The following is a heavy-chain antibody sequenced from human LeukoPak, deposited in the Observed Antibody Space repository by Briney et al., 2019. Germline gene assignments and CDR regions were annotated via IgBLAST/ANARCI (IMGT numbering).Heavy chain of an antibody. J-gene: IGHJ6*03. V-gene: IGHV4-39*01. CDR1: GGSISSSSYY. CDR3: ARAGDGYYYYYYMDV. CDR2: IYYSGST. D-gene: IGHD5-24*01. Sequence: PSETLSLTCTVSGGSISSSSYYWGWIRQPPGKGLEWIGSIYYSGSTYEDPSLNSRVSISIDRSKNQFSLKLNSVTAADTAVYYCARAGDGYYYYYYMDVWGKGTTVTVSS.